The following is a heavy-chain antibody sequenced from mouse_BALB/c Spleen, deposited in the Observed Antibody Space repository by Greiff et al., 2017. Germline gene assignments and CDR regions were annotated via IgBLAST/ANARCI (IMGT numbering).Heavy chain of an antibody. V-gene: IGHV1-54*01. CDR3: ARRGSTLHY. J-gene: IGHJ2*01. Sequence: QVQLQQSGAELVRPGTTVKVSCKASGYAFTNYLIEWVKQRPGQGLEWIGVINPGSGGTNYNEKFKGKATLTADKSSSTTYMQLSSLTSDDSAVYFCARRGSTLHYWGQGTTLTVSS. CDR2: INPGSGGT. CDR1: GYAFTNYL. D-gene: IGHD1-1*01.